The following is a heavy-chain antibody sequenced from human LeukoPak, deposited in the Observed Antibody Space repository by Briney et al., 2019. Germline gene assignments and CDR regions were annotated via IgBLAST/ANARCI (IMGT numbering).Heavy chain of an antibody. J-gene: IGHJ6*03. D-gene: IGHD3-9*01. CDR3: ARRVVDGDWLPRPYYYMDV. CDR2: IYRSGGT. V-gene: IGHV4-38-2*02. CDR1: GYSISSGYY. Sequence: PSETLSLTCSVSGYSISSGYYWDWIRQPPGKGLEWIGSIYRSGGTYYNPSLKSRVTISVDTSKNQFSLKLSSVTAADTAVYYCARRVVDGDWLPRPYYYMDVWDKGTTVTVSS.